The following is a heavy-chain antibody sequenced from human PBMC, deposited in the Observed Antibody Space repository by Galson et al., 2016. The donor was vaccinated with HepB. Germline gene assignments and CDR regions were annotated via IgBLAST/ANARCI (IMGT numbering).Heavy chain of an antibody. CDR3: ARSYYYS. J-gene: IGHJ4*02. CDR1: GFTFSYYT. Sequence: SLRLSCAASGFTFSYYTMHWVRQAPGKGLEWVAVISYDGSNKNYADSVKGRFTISRDNSRNTLYLQMNRLRAEDTAVYYCARSYYYSWGQGTLVTVSS. CDR2: ISYDGSNK. V-gene: IGHV3-30*04. D-gene: IGHD3-22*01.